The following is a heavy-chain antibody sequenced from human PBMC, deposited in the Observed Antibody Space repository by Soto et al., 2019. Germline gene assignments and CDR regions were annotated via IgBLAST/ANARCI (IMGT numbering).Heavy chain of an antibody. V-gene: IGHV3-30-3*01. D-gene: IGHD1-1*01. CDR1: GFTFSSYA. CDR3: ARDLFDNWNPGAYYYYYYGMDV. CDR2: ISYDGSNK. J-gene: IGHJ6*02. Sequence: GGSLRLSCAASGFTFSSYAMHWVRQAPGKGLEWVAVISYDGSNKYYADSVKGRFTISRDNSKNTLYLQMNSLRAEDTAVYYCARDLFDNWNPGAYYYYYYGMDVWGQGTTVTVSS.